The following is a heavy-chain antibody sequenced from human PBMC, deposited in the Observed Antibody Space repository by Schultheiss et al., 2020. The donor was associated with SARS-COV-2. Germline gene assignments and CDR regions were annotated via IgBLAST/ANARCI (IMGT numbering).Heavy chain of an antibody. V-gene: IGHV3-21*04. CDR3: ARAGLETMVLSGNYYYYMDV. D-gene: IGHD4/OR15-4a*01. J-gene: IGHJ6*03. CDR1: GFTVSSNE. Sequence: GGSLRLSCAASGFTVSSNEMSWVRQAPGKGLEWVSSISSSSSYIYYADSVKGRFTISRDNAKNSLYLQMNSLRAEDTAVYYCARAGLETMVLSGNYYYYMDVWGKGTTVTVSS. CDR2: ISSSSSYI.